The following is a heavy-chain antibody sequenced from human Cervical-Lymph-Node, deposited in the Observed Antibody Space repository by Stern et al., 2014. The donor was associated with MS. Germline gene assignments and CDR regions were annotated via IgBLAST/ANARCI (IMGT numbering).Heavy chain of an antibody. CDR1: GFTFSGTW. CDR3: TTVLS. J-gene: IGHJ4*02. V-gene: IGHV3-15*01. Sequence: EVQLVESGGGLVKPGGSLRLSCAASGFTFSGTWMNWVRQAPGKGLEWVGRIKTTSDGGTTDYAAPVKGRFIISREDSKNTLYLQMNSLKSEDTGIYYCTTVLSWGQGTLVTVSS. CDR2: IKTTSDGGTT.